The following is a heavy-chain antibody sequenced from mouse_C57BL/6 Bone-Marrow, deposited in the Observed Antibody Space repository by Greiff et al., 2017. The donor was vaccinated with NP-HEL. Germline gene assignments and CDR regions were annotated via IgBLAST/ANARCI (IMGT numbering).Heavy chain of an antibody. CDR1: GFTFSDYG. Sequence: EVKLVESGGGLVKPGGSLKLSCAASGFTFSDYGMHWVRQAPEKGLEWVAYISSGSSTIYYADPVKGRFTISRDNAKNTLFLQMTSLRSEDTAMYYCARTLVPFAYWGQGTLVTVSA. V-gene: IGHV5-17*01. J-gene: IGHJ3*01. CDR3: ARTLVPFAY. D-gene: IGHD2-2*01. CDR2: ISSGSSTI.